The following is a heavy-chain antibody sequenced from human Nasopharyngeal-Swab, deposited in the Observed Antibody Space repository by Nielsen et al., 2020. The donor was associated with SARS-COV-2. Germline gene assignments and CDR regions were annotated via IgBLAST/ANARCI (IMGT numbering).Heavy chain of an antibody. D-gene: IGHD3-16*01. Sequence: GGSLRLSCAASGFPFSSYSMNWVRQAPGKGLEWVSYISSSSSTTYYADSVKGRFTISRDNSKNTLYLQMNSLRAEDTAVYYCAKKLGDTRELYYYYGMDVWGQGTTVTVSS. J-gene: IGHJ6*02. V-gene: IGHV3-48*01. CDR1: GFPFSSYS. CDR2: ISSSSSTT. CDR3: AKKLGDTRELYYYYGMDV.